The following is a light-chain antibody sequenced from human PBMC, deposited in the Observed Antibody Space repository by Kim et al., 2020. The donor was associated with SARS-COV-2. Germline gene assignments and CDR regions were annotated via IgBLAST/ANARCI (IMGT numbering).Light chain of an antibody. J-gene: IGLJ3*02. CDR1: RSNVGPHF. Sequence: MVTIPCSSSRSNVGPHFCTWYQQLPGTAPKVFIYNDNQRPSGVPDRFSGSRSGTSASLAISGPQSEDEADYYCATWDVTLNGWVFGGGTQLTVL. V-gene: IGLV1-44*01. CDR3: ATWDVTLNGWV. CDR2: NDN.